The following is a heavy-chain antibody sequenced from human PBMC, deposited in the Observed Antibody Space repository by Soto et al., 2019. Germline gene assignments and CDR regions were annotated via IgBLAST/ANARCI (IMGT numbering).Heavy chain of an antibody. CDR3: YFGMDV. Sequence: SETLSLTCAVSGVSISSDNWWSWVRQPPGKGLEWIGEIYHSGNTHYNPSLKSRVTISVDKYKHQFSLKLNSVTAADTALYYYYFGMDVWGKGTTATVS. J-gene: IGHJ6*01. D-gene: IGHD3-9*01. CDR1: GVSISSDNW. CDR2: IYHSGNT. V-gene: IGHV4-4*02.